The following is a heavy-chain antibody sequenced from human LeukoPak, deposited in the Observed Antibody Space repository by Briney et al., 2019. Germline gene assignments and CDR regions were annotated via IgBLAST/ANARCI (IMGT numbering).Heavy chain of an antibody. D-gene: IGHD3-10*01. V-gene: IGHV4-34*01. Sequence: SETLSLTCAVYGGSFSGYYWSWIRQPPGKGLEWIGEINHSGSTNYNPSLKSRVTISVDTSKNQFSLKLSSVTAADTAVYYCARGRYYGSGSYSNGVSPAAYWGQGTLVTVSS. CDR3: ARGRYYGSGSYSNGVSPAAY. J-gene: IGHJ4*02. CDR1: GGSFSGYY. CDR2: INHSGST.